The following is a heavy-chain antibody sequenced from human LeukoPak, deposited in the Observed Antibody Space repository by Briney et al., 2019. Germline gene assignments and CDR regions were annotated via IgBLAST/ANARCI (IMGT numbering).Heavy chain of an antibody. Sequence: SETLSLTCTVSGYSISSGYYWGWIRQPPGKGLEWIGSIYHSGSTYYNPSLKSRVTISVDTSKNQFSLKLSSVTAADTAVYYRARGAKTYLNWFDPWGQGTLVTVSS. CDR3: ARGAKTYLNWFDP. D-gene: IGHD4/OR15-4a*01. V-gene: IGHV4-38-2*02. CDR2: IYHSGST. CDR1: GYSISSGYY. J-gene: IGHJ5*02.